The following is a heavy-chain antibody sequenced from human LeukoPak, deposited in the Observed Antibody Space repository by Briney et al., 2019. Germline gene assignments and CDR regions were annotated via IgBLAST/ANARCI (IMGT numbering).Heavy chain of an antibody. CDR3: ARGGPGYYGFL. CDR2: INPSGST. Sequence: ASETLSLTCAVYGGSFSGYYWSWIRQSPGKGLEWIGEINPSGSTSYNASLKGRVTLSVDMSKNQFSLKLSSVTAADTAVYYCARGGPGYYGFLWGQGTLVTVSS. D-gene: IGHD3-3*01. CDR1: GGSFSGYY. J-gene: IGHJ4*02. V-gene: IGHV4-34*01.